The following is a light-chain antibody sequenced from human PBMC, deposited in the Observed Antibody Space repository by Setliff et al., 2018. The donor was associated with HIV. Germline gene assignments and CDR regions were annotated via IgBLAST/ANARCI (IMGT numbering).Light chain of an antibody. J-gene: IGLJ1*01. CDR2: EVN. CDR1: SSDVGNYNL. Sequence: SVLTQPASVSRSPGQSITLSCTGTSSDVGNYNLVSWYQLHPDRAPKLMIYEVNKRPSGVSNRFSGSKSGNTASLTISGLQAEDEADYYCSSYARGSTYVFGTGTKVTVL. CDR3: SSYARGSTYV. V-gene: IGLV2-23*02.